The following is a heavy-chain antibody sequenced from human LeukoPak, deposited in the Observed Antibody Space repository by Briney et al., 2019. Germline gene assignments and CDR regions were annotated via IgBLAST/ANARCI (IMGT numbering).Heavy chain of an antibody. CDR3: ARDEYCSGGSCLKLPSYFDY. CDR1: GFTFSSYA. J-gene: IGHJ4*02. CDR2: ISGSGGST. Sequence: GGSLRLSCAASGFTFSSYAMSWVRQAPGKGLEWVSAISGSGGSTYYADSVKGRFTISRDNSKNTLYLQINSLRAEDTAVYYCARDEYCSGGSCLKLPSYFDYWGQGTLVTVSS. V-gene: IGHV3-23*01. D-gene: IGHD2-15*01.